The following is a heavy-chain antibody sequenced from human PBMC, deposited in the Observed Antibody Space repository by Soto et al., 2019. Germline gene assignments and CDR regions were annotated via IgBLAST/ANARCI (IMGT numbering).Heavy chain of an antibody. CDR3: ARDSPPGYYYDSSGYRWFDP. CDR2: INPSGGGT. J-gene: IGHJ5*02. V-gene: IGHV1-46*01. CDR1: GYTFTSYY. Sequence: ASVKVSCKASGYTFTSYYMHWVRQAPGQGLEWMGIINPSGGGTSYAQKFQGRVTMTRDTSTSTVYMELSSLRSEDTAVYYCARDSPPGYYYDSSGYRWFDPWGQGTLVTVSS. D-gene: IGHD3-22*01.